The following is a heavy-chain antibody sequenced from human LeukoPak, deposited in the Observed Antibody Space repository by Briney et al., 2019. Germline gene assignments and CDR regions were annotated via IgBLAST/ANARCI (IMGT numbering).Heavy chain of an antibody. J-gene: IGHJ4*02. CDR1: GFTFSSYG. Sequence: GRSLRLSCAASGFTFSSYGMHWVRQAPGKGLEWVAVISCDGSNKYYADSVKGRFTISRDNSKNTLYLQMNSLRAEDTAVYYCATNTAMDYYFDYWGQGTLVTVSS. V-gene: IGHV3-30*03. D-gene: IGHD5-18*01. CDR3: ATNTAMDYYFDY. CDR2: ISCDGSNK.